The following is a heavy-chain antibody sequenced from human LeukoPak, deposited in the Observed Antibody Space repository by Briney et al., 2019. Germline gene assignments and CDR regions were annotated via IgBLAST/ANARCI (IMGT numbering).Heavy chain of an antibody. CDR1: GFTFSSYG. V-gene: IGHV3-30*19. D-gene: IGHD3-3*01. CDR3: ARAGVRDYYYYMDV. J-gene: IGHJ6*03. Sequence: GGSLRLSCAASGFTFSSYGMHWVRQAPGRGLEWVAVISYDGSNKYYADSVKGRFTISRDNSKNTLYLQMNSLRAEDTAVYYCARAGVRDYYYYMDVWGKGTTVTVSS. CDR2: ISYDGSNK.